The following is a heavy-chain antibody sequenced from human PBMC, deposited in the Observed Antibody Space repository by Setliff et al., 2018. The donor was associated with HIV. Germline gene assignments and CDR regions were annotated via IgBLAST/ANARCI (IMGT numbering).Heavy chain of an antibody. J-gene: IGHJ4*02. CDR2: IFSNDEK. V-gene: IGHV2-26*01. CDR1: GFSLSNVRMG. CDR3: ARIYYGGNWYFDY. D-gene: IGHD2-15*01. Sequence: SGPTLVNPTETLTLTCTVSGFSLSNVRMGVSWIRQPPGKALEWLAHIFSNDEKSYSTSLKSRLTISKDTSKSQVVLTMTNMDPVDTATYYCARIYYGGNWYFDYWGQGTLVTVSS.